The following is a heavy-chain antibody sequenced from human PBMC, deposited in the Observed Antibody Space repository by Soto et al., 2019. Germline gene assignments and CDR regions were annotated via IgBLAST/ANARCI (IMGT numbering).Heavy chain of an antibody. CDR2: ISSSSSTI. D-gene: IGHD3-10*01. CDR3: ARAHYYGYAGDFXY. CDR1: GFTFSSYS. V-gene: IGHV3-48*01. Sequence: PGGCLRLSCAAAGFTFSSYSMNWVRQAPGKGREWVAYISSSSSTIYYADSVKGRFTISRDNAKNSLYLQMNSLRAEDTAVYYCARAHYYGYAGDFXYWGQGTLVTVSS. J-gene: IGHJ4*02.